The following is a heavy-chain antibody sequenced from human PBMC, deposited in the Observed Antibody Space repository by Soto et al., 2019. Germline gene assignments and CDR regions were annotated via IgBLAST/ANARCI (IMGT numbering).Heavy chain of an antibody. D-gene: IGHD6-19*01. CDR2: VYYTGST. V-gene: IGHV4-59*01. J-gene: IGHJ4*02. CDR1: GGSISGSY. Sequence: SETLSLTCSVSGGSISGSYWSWIRQSPGKGLEWLGYVYYTGSTNYSPSLRSRVSISVDTSKNEFSLRLSSVAAADTAVYFCARSVAVPGAHIDYWGQGXQVTVYS. CDR3: ARSVAVPGAHIDY.